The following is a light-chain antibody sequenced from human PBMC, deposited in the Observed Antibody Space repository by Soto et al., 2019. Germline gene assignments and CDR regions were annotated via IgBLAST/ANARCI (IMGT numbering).Light chain of an antibody. Sequence: NGLTQSPATLSLFPGERATLSSRASQSIGSSLAWYQQRPGQAPRLVIFGASNRATGIPDRFSASGSGTEFTLTISRLEPEDVAVYYCQQYATSPLTFGHGTKVDIK. CDR3: QQYATSPLT. CDR1: QSIGSS. CDR2: GAS. V-gene: IGKV3-20*01. J-gene: IGKJ1*01.